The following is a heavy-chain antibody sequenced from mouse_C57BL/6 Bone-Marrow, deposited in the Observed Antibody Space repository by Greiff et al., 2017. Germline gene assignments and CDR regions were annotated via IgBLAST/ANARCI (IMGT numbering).Heavy chain of an antibody. CDR1: GFTFSSYG. D-gene: IGHD2-5*01. J-gene: IGHJ2*01. V-gene: IGHV5-6*01. CDR2: ISSGGSYT. Sequence: EVKLVESGGDLVKPGGSLKLSCAASGFTFSSYGMSWVRQTPDKRLEWVATISSGGSYTYYPDSVKGRFTISRDNAKNTLYLQMSRLKSEDTAMYYCARQGSNYYFDYWGQGTTLTVS. CDR3: ARQGSNYYFDY.